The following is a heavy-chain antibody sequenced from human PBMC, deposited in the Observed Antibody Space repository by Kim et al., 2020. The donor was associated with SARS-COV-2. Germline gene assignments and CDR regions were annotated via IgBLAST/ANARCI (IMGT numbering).Heavy chain of an antibody. D-gene: IGHD1-26*01. J-gene: IGHJ4*02. CDR3: ARHAPNVGASFDY. Sequence: YSPSFQGQVTISADKSNSTAYLQWSRLKASDTAMYYCARHAPNVGASFDYWGQGTLVTVSS. V-gene: IGHV5-51*01.